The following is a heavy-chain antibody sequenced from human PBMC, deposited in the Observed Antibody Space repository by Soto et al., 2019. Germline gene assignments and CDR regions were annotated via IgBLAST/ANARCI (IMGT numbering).Heavy chain of an antibody. CDR1: GGSISSYY. CDR3: ARDNGYSYGYTLDH. CDR2: IYYSGST. V-gene: IGHV4-59*01. Sequence: SETLSLTCTVSGGSISSYYWSWIRQPPGKGLEWIGYIYYSGSTNYNPPLKSRVTISVDTSKNQFSLKLSSVTAADTAVYYCARDNGYSYGYTLDHWGQGPLVTVS. J-gene: IGHJ4*02. D-gene: IGHD5-18*01.